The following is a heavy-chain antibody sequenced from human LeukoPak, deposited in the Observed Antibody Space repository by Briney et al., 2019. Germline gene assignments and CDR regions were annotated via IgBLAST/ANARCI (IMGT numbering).Heavy chain of an antibody. CDR2: ISYDGSNK. D-gene: IGHD1-26*01. Sequence: GGSLRLSCAASGFTFSSYAMHWVRQAPGKGLEWVAVISYDGSNKYYADSVKGRFTISRDNSKNTLYLQMNSLRAEDTAVYYRAREEWELYYFDYWGQGTLVTVSS. CDR3: AREEWELYYFDY. V-gene: IGHV3-30*04. CDR1: GFTFSSYA. J-gene: IGHJ4*02.